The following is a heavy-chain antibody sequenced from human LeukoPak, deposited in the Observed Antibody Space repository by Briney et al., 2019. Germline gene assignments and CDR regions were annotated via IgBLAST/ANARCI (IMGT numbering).Heavy chain of an antibody. V-gene: IGHV2-5*02. CDR2: IYWDGDQ. D-gene: IGHD3-10*01. CDR3: AHRLEALVWFGEYAFDI. J-gene: IGHJ3*02. Sequence: SGPTLVNPTQTLTLTCTVSGFSLTTNGVGVGWIRQPPGKALEWLALIYWDGDQRYSPSLKSRLTITKDTSKNQVVLTITNTDPVDTATYYCAHRLEALVWFGEYAFDIWGQGTMVTVSS. CDR1: GFSLTTNGVG.